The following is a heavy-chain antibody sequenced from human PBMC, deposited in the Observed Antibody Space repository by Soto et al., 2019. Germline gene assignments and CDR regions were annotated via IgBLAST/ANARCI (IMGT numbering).Heavy chain of an antibody. J-gene: IGHJ6*02. CDR1: GDRCTIYW. CDR2: IDPSDSYT. Sequence: GESLAIWAKPSGDRCTIYWIRGVREMPGKGLEWMGRIDPSDSYTNYSPSFQGHVTISADKSISTAYLQWSSLKASDTAMYYCARRSRADYYYYGMDVWGQGTTVTVSS. V-gene: IGHV5-10-1*01. CDR3: ARRSRADYYYYGMDV.